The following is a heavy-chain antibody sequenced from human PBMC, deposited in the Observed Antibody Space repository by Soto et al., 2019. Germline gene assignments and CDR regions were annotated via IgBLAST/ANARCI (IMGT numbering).Heavy chain of an antibody. V-gene: IGHV4-30-4*01. J-gene: IGHJ4*02. Sequence: SETLSLTCTVSGASISRGDYYWNWIRQTPGKGLEWMGYIDYSGSTYYNPSLKSRVSISVDTSKNQFSLNLSSVTAADTAVYYCARDPGSYGPFDFWGRETLVTVSS. D-gene: IGHD3-10*01. CDR1: GASISRGDYY. CDR2: IDYSGST. CDR3: ARDPGSYGPFDF.